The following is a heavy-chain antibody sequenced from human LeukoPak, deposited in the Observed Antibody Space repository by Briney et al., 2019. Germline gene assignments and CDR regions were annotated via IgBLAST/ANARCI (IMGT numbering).Heavy chain of an antibody. CDR1: GFTFNNAW. V-gene: IGHV3-7*01. CDR2: IKQDGIEK. J-gene: IGHJ3*01. CDR3: AREAMVRGVPDAFDL. D-gene: IGHD3-10*01. Sequence: GGSLRLSCAASGFTFNNAWMNWVRQAPGKGLEWVANIKQDGIEKYFVDSVKGRFAISRDNAKNSLYLQMNNLRAEDTAVYYCAREAMVRGVPDAFDLWGPGTMVTVSS.